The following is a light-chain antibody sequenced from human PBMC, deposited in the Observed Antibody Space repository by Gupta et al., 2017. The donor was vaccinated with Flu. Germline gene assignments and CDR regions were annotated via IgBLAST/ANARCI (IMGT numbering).Light chain of an antibody. J-gene: IGKJ2*01. CDR1: QSISGY. CDR2: ATS. V-gene: IGKV1-39*01. Sequence: DIQMTQSPSSLSASVGDRVTITCRASQSISGYLNWYQQKPGKAPQLLISATSTLQSGVPSRFSGSGSGTDFTLTISSLQPEDFATYYCQRSSFFGQGTKLEIK. CDR3: QRSSF.